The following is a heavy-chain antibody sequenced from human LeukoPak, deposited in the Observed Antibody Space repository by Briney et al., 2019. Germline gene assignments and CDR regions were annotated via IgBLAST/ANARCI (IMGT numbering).Heavy chain of an antibody. CDR1: GFTFSSYE. CDR3: ARHNGWFDY. Sequence: GGSLRLSCAASGFTFSSYEVDWVRQAPEKGLEWISYISSSGGYMYADSVKGRFTISRDNAKNSLSLQMNSLRVEDTGVYYCARHNGWFDYWGQGTLVTVSS. D-gene: IGHD2-8*01. V-gene: IGHV3-48*03. CDR2: ISSSGGYM. J-gene: IGHJ5*01.